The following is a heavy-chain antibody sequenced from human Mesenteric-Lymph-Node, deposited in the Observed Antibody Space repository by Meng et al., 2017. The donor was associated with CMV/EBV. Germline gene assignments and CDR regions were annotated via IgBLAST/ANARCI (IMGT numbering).Heavy chain of an antibody. J-gene: IGHJ4*02. V-gene: IGHV3-23*01. CDR1: GFTFSSYA. Sequence: GGSLRLSCAASGFTFSSYAMSWVRQAPGKGLEWVSAISGSGGSTYYADSVKGRFTISRDNSKNTLYLQMNSLRAEDTAVYYCAKDRVSYYDSGGGFDYWGQGTLVTVSS. CDR2: ISGSGGST. CDR3: AKDRVSYYDSGGGFDY. D-gene: IGHD3-3*01.